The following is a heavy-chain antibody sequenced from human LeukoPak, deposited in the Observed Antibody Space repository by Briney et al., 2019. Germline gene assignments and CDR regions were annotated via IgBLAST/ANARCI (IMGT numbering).Heavy chain of an antibody. V-gene: IGHV1-18*01. CDR1: GYTFTSYG. CDR3: ARDLLRIVGATTPTFDY. CDR2: ISAYNGNT. D-gene: IGHD1-26*01. Sequence: ASVKVSCKASGYTFTSYGISWVRQAPGQGLEWMGWISAYNGNTNYAQKLQGRVTMTTDTSTSTAYMELRSLRSDGTAVYYCARDLLRIVGATTPTFDYWGQGTLVTVSS. J-gene: IGHJ4*02.